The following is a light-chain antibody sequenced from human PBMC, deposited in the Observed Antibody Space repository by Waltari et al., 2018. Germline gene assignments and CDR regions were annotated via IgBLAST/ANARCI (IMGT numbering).Light chain of an antibody. CDR2: LGS. V-gene: IGKV2-28*01. Sequence: DIVMTQSPLSLPVTTGEPASISCSPSQSLLHSNGYNYLDWYLQKPWQSPQLLIYLGSNRASGVPDRFSGSGSGTDFTLKISRVEAEDVGVYYCMQALQTPRTFGQGTKVEIK. CDR3: MQALQTPRT. J-gene: IGKJ1*01. CDR1: QSLLHSNGYNY.